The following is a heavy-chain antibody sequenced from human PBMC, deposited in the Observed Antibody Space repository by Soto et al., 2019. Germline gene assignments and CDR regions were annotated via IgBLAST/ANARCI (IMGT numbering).Heavy chain of an antibody. J-gene: IGHJ6*02. Sequence: ASVKVSCKASGGTFISYAISWVRQAPGQGREWMGGIIPIFGTANYAQKFQGGVTITGDESTNTAYMELSSLRSEDTAVYYCARGLAESSSWYSWRWDIYYYYYGMDVWGQGTTVTVSS. V-gene: IGHV1-69*13. CDR1: GGTFISYA. D-gene: IGHD6-13*01. CDR3: ARGLAESSSWYSWRWDIYYYYYGMDV. CDR2: IIPIFGTA.